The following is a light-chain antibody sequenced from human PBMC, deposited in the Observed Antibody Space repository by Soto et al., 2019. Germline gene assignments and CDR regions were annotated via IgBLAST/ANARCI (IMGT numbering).Light chain of an antibody. CDR1: SGSIASNY. V-gene: IGLV6-57*04. CDR3: QSYDSSNLWV. Sequence: NVMLSQPHSVSESPGKTVTISCTRSSGSIASNYVQWYQQRPGSAPTTVIYEDNQRPSGVPDRFSGSIDSSSNSASLTISGLKTEDEADYYCQSYDSSNLWVFGGGTKVTVL. CDR2: EDN. J-gene: IGLJ3*02.